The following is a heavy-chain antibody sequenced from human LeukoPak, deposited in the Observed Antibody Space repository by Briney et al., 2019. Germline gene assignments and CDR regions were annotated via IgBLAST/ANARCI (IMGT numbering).Heavy chain of an antibody. CDR2: IYYSGNT. Sequence: SETLSLTCTVSGGSISSSSYYWGWIRQPPGKGLEWIGSIYYSGNTYYNPSLKSRVTISVDTSKNQFSLKLSSVTAVDTAVYYCARSSRSWFTFDYWGQGTLVTVSS. J-gene: IGHJ4*02. CDR1: GGSISSSSYY. CDR3: ARSSRSWFTFDY. V-gene: IGHV4-39*07. D-gene: IGHD6-13*01.